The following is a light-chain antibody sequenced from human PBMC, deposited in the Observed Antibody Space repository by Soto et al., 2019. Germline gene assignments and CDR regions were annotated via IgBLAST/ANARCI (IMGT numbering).Light chain of an antibody. Sequence: DIQMTQSPSTLSWSVGERVTITCRASQTISSWLAWYQQKPGKAPKLLIYKASTIKSGVPSRFSGSGSGTEFTLTISGLQPDDFATYYCQHYNSYAEAFGQGTKVEPK. J-gene: IGKJ1*01. CDR2: KAS. V-gene: IGKV1-5*03. CDR1: QTISSW. CDR3: QHYNSYAEA.